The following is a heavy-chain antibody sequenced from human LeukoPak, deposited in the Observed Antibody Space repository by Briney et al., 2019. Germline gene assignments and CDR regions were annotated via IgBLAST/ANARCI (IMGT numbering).Heavy chain of an antibody. Sequence: SETLSLTCAVYGGSFSGYYWSWIRQPPGKGLEWIGEINHSGSTNYNPSLKSRVTISVDTSKNQFSLKLGSVTAADTAVYYCASHHDSSGYIDYWGQGTLVTVSS. V-gene: IGHV4-34*01. D-gene: IGHD3-22*01. CDR3: ASHHDSSGYIDY. CDR1: GGSFSGYY. CDR2: INHSGST. J-gene: IGHJ4*02.